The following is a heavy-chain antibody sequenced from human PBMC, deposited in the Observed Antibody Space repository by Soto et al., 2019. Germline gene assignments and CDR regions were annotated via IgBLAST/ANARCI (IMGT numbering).Heavy chain of an antibody. CDR3: ARAMGAVNYFDY. D-gene: IGHD3-10*01. CDR1: GASIRSGGFY. CDR2: FFYSGNA. V-gene: IGHV4-31*03. J-gene: IGHJ4*02. Sequence: QVQLQESGPGLVKPPQTLSLTCTVSGASIRSGGFYWSWIRQHPEQGLGWIGYFFYSGNAYYNLSLRSRLTISGDASKNQFSLNLSSVTAADTAVYFCARAMGAVNYFDYWGQGILVTVSS.